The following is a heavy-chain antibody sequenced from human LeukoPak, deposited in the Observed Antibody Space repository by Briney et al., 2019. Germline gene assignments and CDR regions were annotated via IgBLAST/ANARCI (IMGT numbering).Heavy chain of an antibody. CDR3: AKVVDGYNSDSDY. CDR1: GFTFSGSG. V-gene: IGHV3-30*02. J-gene: IGHJ4*02. CDR2: IWYDGSNK. D-gene: IGHD5-12*01. Sequence: PGGSLRLSCTASGFTFSGSGMHWVRQAPGKGLEWVAVIWYDGSNKYYADSVRGRFTISRDNSKNTLYLQMNSLRAEDTAVCYCAKVVDGYNSDSDYWGQGTLVTVSS.